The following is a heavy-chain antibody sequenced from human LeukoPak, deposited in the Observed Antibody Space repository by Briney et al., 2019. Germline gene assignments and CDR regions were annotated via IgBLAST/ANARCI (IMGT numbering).Heavy chain of an antibody. CDR3: AKGIAARGYFDY. V-gene: IGHV3-23*01. D-gene: IGHD6-13*01. CDR1: GFTFTSYA. Sequence: PGGSLRLSCAASGFTFTSYAMSWVRQAPGKGLEWVSAISGSGGSTYYADSVKGRFTISRDNSKNTLYLQINSLRAEDTAVYYCAKGIAARGYFDYWGQGTLVTGSS. CDR2: ISGSGGST. J-gene: IGHJ4*02.